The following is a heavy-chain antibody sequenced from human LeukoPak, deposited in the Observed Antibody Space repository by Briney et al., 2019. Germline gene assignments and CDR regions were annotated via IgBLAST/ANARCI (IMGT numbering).Heavy chain of an antibody. Sequence: SETLSPTCAVYGGSFSGYYWSWIRQPPGKGLEWIGEINHSGITYYNHFNSSLKSRVTISIDTSKNQFSLRLTSVTAADTAVYFCATLVSTRYYFDYWGQGTLVTVSS. CDR1: GGSFSGYY. D-gene: IGHD5/OR15-5a*01. CDR2: INHSGIT. V-gene: IGHV4-34*01. J-gene: IGHJ4*02. CDR3: ATLVSTRYYFDY.